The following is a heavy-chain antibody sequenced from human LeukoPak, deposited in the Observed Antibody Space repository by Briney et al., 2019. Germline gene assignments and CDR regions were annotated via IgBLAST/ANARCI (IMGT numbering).Heavy chain of an antibody. D-gene: IGHD1-26*01. Sequence: GGSLRLSCAASGFTFSTYSMNWVPQAPGKGLEWVSFISSSSSYIYYADSVKGRFTISRDNAKNSLYLQMNSLRAEDTAVYYCARDSGSYWDLLTGFDYWGQGTLVTVSS. CDR3: ARDSGSYWDLLTGFDY. J-gene: IGHJ4*02. CDR2: ISSSSSYI. CDR1: GFTFSTYS. V-gene: IGHV3-21*01.